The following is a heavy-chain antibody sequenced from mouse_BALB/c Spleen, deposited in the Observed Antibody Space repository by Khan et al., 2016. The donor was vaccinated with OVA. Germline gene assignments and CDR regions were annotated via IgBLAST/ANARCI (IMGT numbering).Heavy chain of an antibody. V-gene: IGHV3-2*02. CDR1: GYSITSGYD. J-gene: IGHJ2*01. CDR3: DRTARIKY. Sequence: EVQLVESGPGLVKPSQSLSLTCTVTGYSITSGYDWNWIRQFPGNKLEWMGYISYSGSTNYNPSLKSRISITRDTSKNQFFLQLNSVTTEDTATYYCDRTARIKYWGQGTTLTVSS. CDR2: ISYSGST. D-gene: IGHD1-2*01.